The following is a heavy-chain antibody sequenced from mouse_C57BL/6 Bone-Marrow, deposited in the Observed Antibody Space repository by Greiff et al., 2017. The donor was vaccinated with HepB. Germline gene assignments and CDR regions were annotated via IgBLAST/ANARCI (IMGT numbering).Heavy chain of an antibody. V-gene: IGHV2-6-1*01. J-gene: IGHJ4*01. CDR1: GFSLTSYG. D-gene: IGHD1-1*01. CDR3: ARHPYGSSYGYYAMDY. Sequence: VQLKESGPGLVAPSQSLSITCTVSGFSLTSYGVHWVRQPPGKGLEWLVVIWSDGSTTYNSALKSRLSISKDNSKSQVFLKMNTLQTDDTAMYSCARHPYGSSYGYYAMDYWGQGTSVTVSS. CDR2: IWSDGST.